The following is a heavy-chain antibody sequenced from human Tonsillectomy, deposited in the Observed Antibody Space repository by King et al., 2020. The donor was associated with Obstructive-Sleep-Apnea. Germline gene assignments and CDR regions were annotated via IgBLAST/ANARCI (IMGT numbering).Heavy chain of an antibody. CDR2: INHSGST. J-gene: IGHJ5*02. CDR3: ARASGAAAVNWFDP. Sequence: VQLQQWGARLLKSSETLSLTCAVFGGSFSDYYWSWIRQPPGEGLEWIGEINHSGSTNYNPSLKGRVTISVDTSKNQFSLKLSSVTAADTAVYYCARASGAAAVNWFDPWGQGTLVTVSS. V-gene: IGHV4-34*01. D-gene: IGHD6-13*01. CDR1: GGSFSDYY.